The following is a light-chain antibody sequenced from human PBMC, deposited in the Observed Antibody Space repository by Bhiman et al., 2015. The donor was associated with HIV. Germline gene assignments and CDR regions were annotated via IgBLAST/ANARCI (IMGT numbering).Light chain of an antibody. CDR2: DVS. CDR3: SSYTGSSTFV. J-gene: IGLJ2*01. CDR1: TSDVGGYNY. Sequence: QSALTQPASVSGSPGQSITISCTGTTSDVGGYNYVSWYQQHPGKGPKLMIYDVSNRPSGVSNRFSGSKSGNTASLTISGLQAEDEADYYCSSYTGSSTFVFGGGTKLTVL. V-gene: IGLV2-14*03.